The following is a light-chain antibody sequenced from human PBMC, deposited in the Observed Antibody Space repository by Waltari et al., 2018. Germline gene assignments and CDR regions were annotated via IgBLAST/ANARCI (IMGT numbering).Light chain of an antibody. J-gene: IGLJ2*01. CDR3: SSYTSSSTLV. Sequence: QSALTQPASVSGSPGQSITLSCTGTSSDVGGYNYVSWYQQHPGKAPKLMIYEVSNRPSGVSNRFSGSKSGNTASLTISGLQAEDEADHYCSSYTSSSTLVFGGGTKLTVL. CDR1: SSDVGGYNY. CDR2: EVS. V-gene: IGLV2-14*01.